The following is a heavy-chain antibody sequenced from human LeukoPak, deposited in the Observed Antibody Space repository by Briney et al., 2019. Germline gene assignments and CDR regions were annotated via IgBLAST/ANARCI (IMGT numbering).Heavy chain of an antibody. CDR1: GGSFSGYY. V-gene: IGHV4-34*01. Sequence: SETLSLTCAVYGGSFSGYYWSWIRQPPGKGLEWIGEINHSGSTNYNPSLKSRVAISVDTSKNQSSLKLSSVTAADTAVYYCARDFDCGGDCYSLGGYFDYWGQGTLVTVSS. CDR2: INHSGST. CDR3: ARDFDCGGDCYSLGGYFDY. J-gene: IGHJ4*02. D-gene: IGHD2-21*02.